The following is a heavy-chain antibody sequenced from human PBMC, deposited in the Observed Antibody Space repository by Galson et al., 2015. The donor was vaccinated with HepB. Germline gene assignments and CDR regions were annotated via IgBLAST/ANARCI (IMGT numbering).Heavy chain of an antibody. CDR1: GDTFSSSP. CDR2: IIPPLGIA. D-gene: IGHD3-3*01. J-gene: IGHJ5*02. CDR3: ARGGPDTIFGGSWFDP. Sequence: SVKVSCKASGDTFSSSPLNWVRQAPGQGLEWMGRIIPPLGIANYAQNFQGRVTITADRSTSTASMELRSLKPEDTAIYYCARGGPDTIFGGSWFDPWGQGTLVTVSS. V-gene: IGHV1-69*04.